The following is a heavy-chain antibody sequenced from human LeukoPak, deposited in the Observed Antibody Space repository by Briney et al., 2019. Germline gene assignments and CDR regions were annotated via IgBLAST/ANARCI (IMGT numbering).Heavy chain of an antibody. CDR2: INHSGST. V-gene: IGHV4-34*01. CDR3: AREGVTIFGVVIRAFDI. J-gene: IGHJ3*02. CDR1: GDSFSGYY. Sequence: SETLSLTCAVYGDSFSGYYWSWVRQPPGKGLDWIGEINHSGSTNYNPSLKSRVTLSVDTSKNQFSLKLSSVTAADTAVYYCAREGVTIFGVVIRAFDIWGQGTMVTVSS. D-gene: IGHD3-3*01.